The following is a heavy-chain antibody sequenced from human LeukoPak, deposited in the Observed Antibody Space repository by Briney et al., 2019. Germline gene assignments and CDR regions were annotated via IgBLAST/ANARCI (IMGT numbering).Heavy chain of an antibody. CDR3: ARGEGTLAGRRWPYSLYYYVDV. J-gene: IGHJ6*03. CDR2: INHSGTT. Sequence: SETLSLTCVVYGGSFSDYYWTWVRQPPGKGLEWIGEINHSGTTKYNPSLKSRVTISMHTSNNQFSLELNSVSAADTAVYYCARGEGTLAGRRWPYSLYYYVDVWGKGTTVTVSS. V-gene: IGHV4-34*01. D-gene: IGHD6-19*01. CDR1: GGSFSDYY.